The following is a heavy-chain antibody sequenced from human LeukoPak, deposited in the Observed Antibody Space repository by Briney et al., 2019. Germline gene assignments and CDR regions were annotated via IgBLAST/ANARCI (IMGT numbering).Heavy chain of an antibody. CDR3: AINQYYYDSSGYYYFDY. Sequence: AGGSLRLSCAASGFTFSSYEMNWVRQAPGKGLEWVSYISSSGSTIYYADSVKGRFTISTDNAKNSLYLQMNSLRAEDTAVYYCAINQYYYDSSGYYYFDYWGQGTLVTVSS. J-gene: IGHJ4*02. V-gene: IGHV3-48*03. D-gene: IGHD3-22*01. CDR2: ISSSGSTI. CDR1: GFTFSSYE.